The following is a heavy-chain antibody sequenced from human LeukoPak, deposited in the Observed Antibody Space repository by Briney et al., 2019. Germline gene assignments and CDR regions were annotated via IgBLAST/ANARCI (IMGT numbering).Heavy chain of an antibody. CDR2: IYSDGST. CDR3: ARDKRGGSSGYYYDY. CDR1: GFTVSSNY. V-gene: IGHV3-53*01. Sequence: PGGSLRLSCAASGFTVSSNYMSWARQAPGKGLEWVSVIYSDGSTYYADSVKGRFTISRDNSKNTLYLQMNSLRAEDTAVYYCARDKRGGSSGYYYDYWGQGTLVTVSS. J-gene: IGHJ4*02. D-gene: IGHD3-22*01.